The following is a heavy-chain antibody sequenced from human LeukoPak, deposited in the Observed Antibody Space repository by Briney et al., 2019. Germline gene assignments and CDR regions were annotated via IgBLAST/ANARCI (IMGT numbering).Heavy chain of an antibody. CDR1: GFTFSSYA. J-gene: IGHJ5*02. D-gene: IGHD2-2*01. CDR3: ARGGGGSSTSCYNCGFDP. V-gene: IGHV3-30-3*01. Sequence: PGRSLRLSCAASGFTFSSYAMHWVRQAPGKGLEWVAVISHDGSNKYYADSVKGRFTISRDNSKNTLYLQMNSLRAEDTAVYYCARGGGGSSTSCYNCGFDPWGQGTLVTVSS. CDR2: ISHDGSNK.